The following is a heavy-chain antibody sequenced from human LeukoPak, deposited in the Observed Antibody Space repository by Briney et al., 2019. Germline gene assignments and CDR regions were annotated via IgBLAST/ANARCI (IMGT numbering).Heavy chain of an antibody. CDR2: IKEDGTET. CDR1: GFTFDDYA. V-gene: IGHV3-7*01. D-gene: IGHD6-19*01. Sequence: PGRSLRLSCAASGFTFDDYAMHWVRQDPGKGLEWVASIKEDGTETYFVDSVKGRFTISRDNAKNSLYLQMSSLRAEDTAIYYCTRALYNTGWYPDYFDSWGQGTLVTVS. J-gene: IGHJ4*02. CDR3: TRALYNTGWYPDYFDS.